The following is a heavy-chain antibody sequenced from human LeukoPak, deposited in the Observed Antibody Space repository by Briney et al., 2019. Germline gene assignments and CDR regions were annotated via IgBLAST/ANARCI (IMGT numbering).Heavy chain of an antibody. D-gene: IGHD7-27*01. Sequence: GGSLRLSCAASGFTLSTCGMHWVRQAPGKGLEWVAMISHDGNSKQYADFAKGRFTISRDNSKNTLYLQMNSLRAEDTAVYYCAKDGGLWVSAHWGDSWGRGTLVTVSS. J-gene: IGHJ4*02. CDR1: GFTLSTCG. V-gene: IGHV3-30*18. CDR3: AKDGGLWVSAHWGDS. CDR2: ISHDGNSK.